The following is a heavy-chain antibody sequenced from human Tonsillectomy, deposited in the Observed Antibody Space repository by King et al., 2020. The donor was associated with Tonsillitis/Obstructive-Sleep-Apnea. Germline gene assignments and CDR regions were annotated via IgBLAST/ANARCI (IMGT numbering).Heavy chain of an antibody. D-gene: IGHD3-22*01. CDR1: GFTFDDYA. CDR3: AKGQRGLLLLFDY. Sequence: VQLVQSGGGLVQPGRSLRLSCAASGFTFDDYAMHWVRQAPGKGLEWVSGSSWNSGSIGYADSVKGRFTISRDNAKNSLYLQMNSLRAEDTALYYCAKGQRGLLLLFDYWGQGTLVTVSS. J-gene: IGHJ4*02. CDR2: SSWNSGSI. V-gene: IGHV3-9*01.